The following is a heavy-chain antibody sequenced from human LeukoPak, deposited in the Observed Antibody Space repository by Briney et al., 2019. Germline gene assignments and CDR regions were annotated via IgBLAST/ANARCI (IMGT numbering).Heavy chain of an antibody. CDR3: ARGPYSGSYYVNYFDC. V-gene: IGHV4-59*01. CDR1: VCSISSYY. J-gene: IGHJ4*02. CDR2: IYYSGST. D-gene: IGHD1-26*01. Sequence: NPSESLSLACTAPVCSISSYYWSSIRQPPGKGQEWNGYIYYSGSTNYKRSLKSRVTISVDTSKNQFSVKQSSVTAEDRAVYYCARGPYSGSYYVNYFDCWGQGTLVTVSS.